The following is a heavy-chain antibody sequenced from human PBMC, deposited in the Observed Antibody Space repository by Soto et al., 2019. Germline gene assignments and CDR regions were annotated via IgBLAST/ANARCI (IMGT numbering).Heavy chain of an antibody. J-gene: IGHJ4*02. V-gene: IGHV4-59*01. CDR3: AKSLWDTSGWKTDY. Sequence: QVQLQESGPGLVKPSETLSLTCTVSGDSISSLYWSWIRQPPGKGLEWIGYIYYIGSSNYNPSLKSRVTISVDPSKNHFSLRLSSVTAADTAVYYCAKSLWDTSGWKTDYWGQGTLVTVSS. CDR2: IYYIGSS. D-gene: IGHD6-19*01. CDR1: GDSISSLY.